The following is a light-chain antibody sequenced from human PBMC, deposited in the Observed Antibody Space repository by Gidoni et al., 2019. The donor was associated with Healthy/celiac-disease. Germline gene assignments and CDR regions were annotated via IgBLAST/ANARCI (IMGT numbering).Light chain of an antibody. J-gene: IGKJ5*01. V-gene: IGKV3-15*01. CDR1: QSVSSN. CDR2: GAS. CDR3: QQYNNWQSIT. Sequence: EIVMTQSPATLSVSPGERATLSCRASQSVSSNLAWYQQKPGQAPRLLIYGASTRATGIPARFSGSGSGTEFTLTISSLQSEDFAVYYCQQYNNWQSITFXXXTRLEIK.